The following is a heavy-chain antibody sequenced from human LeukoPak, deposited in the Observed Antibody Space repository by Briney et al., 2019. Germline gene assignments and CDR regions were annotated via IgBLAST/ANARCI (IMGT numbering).Heavy chain of an antibody. CDR1: GDTFTGYY. Sequence: ASVKVSCKASGDTFTGYYMPWVRQAPGLGLEWMGWINPNSGGTNYAQKFQGRVTMTRDTSISTAYMELSRLRSDDTAVYYCARVTMVRGVFGYWGQGTLVTVSS. J-gene: IGHJ4*02. V-gene: IGHV1-2*02. CDR2: INPNSGGT. D-gene: IGHD3-10*01. CDR3: ARVTMVRGVFGY.